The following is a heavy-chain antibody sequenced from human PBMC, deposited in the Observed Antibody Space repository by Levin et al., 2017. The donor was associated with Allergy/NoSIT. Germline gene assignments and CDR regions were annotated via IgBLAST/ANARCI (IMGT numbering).Heavy chain of an antibody. CDR2: IYTGGST. Sequence: AGGSLRLSCAASGFTVSSNYMSWVRQAPGKGLEWVSVIYTGGSTYYADSVKGRFTISRDNSKNTLYLQMNSLRAEDTAVYYCARVRPRDGYNLDCWGQGTLVTVSS. J-gene: IGHJ4*02. D-gene: IGHD5-24*01. V-gene: IGHV3-53*01. CDR1: GFTVSSNY. CDR3: ARVRPRDGYNLDC.